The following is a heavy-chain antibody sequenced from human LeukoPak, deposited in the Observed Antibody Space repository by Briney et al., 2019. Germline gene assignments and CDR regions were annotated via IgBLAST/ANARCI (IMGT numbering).Heavy chain of an antibody. D-gene: IGHD3-10*01. Sequence: GGSLRLSCAASGFTFDDYAMHWVPQAPGKGLEWVSGISWNSGSIGYADPVKGRFTISRDNAKNSLYLQMNSLRAEDTALYYCAKDYGSGSPFDYWGQGTLVTVSS. CDR1: GFTFDDYA. CDR2: ISWNSGSI. J-gene: IGHJ4*02. V-gene: IGHV3-9*01. CDR3: AKDYGSGSPFDY.